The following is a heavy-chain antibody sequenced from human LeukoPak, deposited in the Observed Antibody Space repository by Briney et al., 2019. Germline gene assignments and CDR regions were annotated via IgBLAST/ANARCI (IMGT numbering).Heavy chain of an antibody. J-gene: IGHJ3*02. Sequence: PSQTLSLTCTVSGDSISSGDYYWSWIRQPPGKGLEWIGYIYYSGSTYYNPSLKSRLTISLHTPRNRFSLKLSSVTAADTAVYYCARHRRYYDILTGYYAGPLDIWGQGTKVTVSS. CDR2: IYYSGST. CDR1: GDSISSGDYY. D-gene: IGHD3-9*01. CDR3: ARHRRYYDILTGYYAGPLDI. V-gene: IGHV4-30-4*01.